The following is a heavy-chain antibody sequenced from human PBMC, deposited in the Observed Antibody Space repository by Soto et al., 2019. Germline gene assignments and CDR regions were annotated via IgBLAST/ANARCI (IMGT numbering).Heavy chain of an antibody. Sequence: QVQLVESGGGVVQPGRSLRLSCAASGFTFSSYGMHWVRQAPGKGLEWVAVIWYDGSNKYYADSVKGRFTISRDNSKNTLYLQMNSLRAEDTAVYYCARESRIPTFVGPRGMDVWGQGTTVTVSS. CDR3: ARESRIPTFVGPRGMDV. D-gene: IGHD2-15*01. CDR2: IWYDGSNK. V-gene: IGHV3-33*01. J-gene: IGHJ6*02. CDR1: GFTFSSYG.